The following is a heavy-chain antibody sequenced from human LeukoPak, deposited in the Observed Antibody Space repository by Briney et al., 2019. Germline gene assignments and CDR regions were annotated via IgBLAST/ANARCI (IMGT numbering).Heavy chain of an antibody. V-gene: IGHV4-34*01. CDR3: ASYRVTGDFDS. D-gene: IGHD3-16*02. Sequence: KSSETLSLTCAVYGGSFSGYYWSWIRQSPGKGLEWIGEIKHSGGTNYNPSLKRRVTLSVDRSKNQFSLKLSSVTAADTAVYYCASYRVTGDFDSWGQGTLVTVSS. J-gene: IGHJ4*02. CDR1: GGSFSGYY. CDR2: IKHSGGT.